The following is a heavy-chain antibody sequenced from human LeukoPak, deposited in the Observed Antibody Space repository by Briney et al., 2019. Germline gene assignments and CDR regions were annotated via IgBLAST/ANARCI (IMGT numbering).Heavy chain of an antibody. Sequence: SETLSLTCTVSGGSISSYYWSWIRQPPGKGLEWIGYIYYSGSTNYNPSLKSRVTISADTSKNQFSLKLSSVTPADTAVYYCARSGLSRFGFWGQGTLVTVSS. CDR1: GGSISSYY. J-gene: IGHJ4*02. CDR2: IYYSGST. V-gene: IGHV4-59*01. D-gene: IGHD2/OR15-2a*01. CDR3: ARSGLSRFGF.